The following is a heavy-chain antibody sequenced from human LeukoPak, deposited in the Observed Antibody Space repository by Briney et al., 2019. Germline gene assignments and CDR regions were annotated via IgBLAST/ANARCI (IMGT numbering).Heavy chain of an antibody. Sequence: GASVKVSCKASGGTFSSYAISWVRQAPGQGLEWMGGIIPIYGTTNYAQKFQGRVTITADESTSTAYLELSSLKSEDTAVYYCVVFYSDYIRRSRPFDYWGQGTLVTVSS. J-gene: IGHJ4*02. CDR1: GGTFSSYA. CDR3: VVFYSDYIRRSRPFDY. CDR2: IIPIYGTT. D-gene: IGHD4-11*01. V-gene: IGHV1-69*01.